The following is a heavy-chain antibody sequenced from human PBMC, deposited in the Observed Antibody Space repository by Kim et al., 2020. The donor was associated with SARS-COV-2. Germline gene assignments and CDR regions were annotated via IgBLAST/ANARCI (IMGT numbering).Heavy chain of an antibody. CDR2: ISYDGSKK. Sequence: GGSLRLSCAASGFTFSSYGMHWVRQAPGKGLEWVAVISYDGSKKYYADSVKGRFTISRDNAKNTLYLQMNSLRAEDTAVYYCAKTHDYSSHFDYWGQGTL. D-gene: IGHD4-4*01. V-gene: IGHV3-30*18. J-gene: IGHJ4*02. CDR3: AKTHDYSSHFDY. CDR1: GFTFSSYG.